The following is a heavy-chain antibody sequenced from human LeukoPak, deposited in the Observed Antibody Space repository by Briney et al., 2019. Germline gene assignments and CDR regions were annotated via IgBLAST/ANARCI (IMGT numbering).Heavy chain of an antibody. CDR1: GGSISSSSYY. Sequence: SETLSLTCTVSGGSISSSSYYWGWIRQPPGKGLEWIGSIYYSGSTYYNPSLKSRVTISVDTSKNQFSLKLSSVTAADTAVYYCARQPLTYYDSSGYYLDYWGQGTLVTVSS. J-gene: IGHJ4*02. D-gene: IGHD3-22*01. V-gene: IGHV4-39*01. CDR3: ARQPLTYYDSSGYYLDY. CDR2: IYYSGST.